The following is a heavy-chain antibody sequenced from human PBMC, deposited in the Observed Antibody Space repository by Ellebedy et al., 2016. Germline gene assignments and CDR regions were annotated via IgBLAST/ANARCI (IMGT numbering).Heavy chain of an antibody. CDR2: IKQDGSEK. V-gene: IGHV3-7*01. D-gene: IGHD6-19*01. CDR3: AASIAVAGTSWFDP. J-gene: IGHJ5*02. Sequence: GESLKISCAASGFTFSSCLMSWVCQAPGKGLEWVANIKQDGSEKYYVDSVKGRFTISRDNAKNSLYLQMNSLRAEDTAVYYCAASIAVAGTSWFDPWGQGTLVTVSS. CDR1: GFTFSSCL.